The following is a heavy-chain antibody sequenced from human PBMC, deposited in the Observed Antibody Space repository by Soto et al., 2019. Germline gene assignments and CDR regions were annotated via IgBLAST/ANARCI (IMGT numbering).Heavy chain of an antibody. CDR2: IYYSGST. J-gene: IGHJ3*02. V-gene: IGHV4-59*08. CDR1: GGSISSYY. CDR3: ARLCSGGSCYFAFDI. D-gene: IGHD2-15*01. Sequence: PSETLSLTCTVSGGSISSYYWSWIRQPTGKGLEWIGYIYYSGSTNYNPSLKSRVTISVDTSKNQFSLKLSSVTAADTAVYYCARLCSGGSCYFAFDIWGQGTMVTVSS.